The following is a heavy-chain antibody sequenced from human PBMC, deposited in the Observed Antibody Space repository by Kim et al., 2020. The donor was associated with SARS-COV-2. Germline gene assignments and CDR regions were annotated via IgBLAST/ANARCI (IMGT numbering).Heavy chain of an antibody. CDR2: ISYDGSNK. CDR1: GFTFSSYG. CDR3: AKAREQLVRGVGGLDDY. V-gene: IGHV3-30*18. D-gene: IGHD6-6*01. J-gene: IGHJ4*02. Sequence: GGSLRLSCAASGFTFSSYGMHWVRQAPGKGLEWVAVISYDGSNKYYADSVKGRFTISRDNSKNTLYLQMNSLRAEDTAVYYCAKAREQLVRGVGGLDDYWGQGTLVTVSS.